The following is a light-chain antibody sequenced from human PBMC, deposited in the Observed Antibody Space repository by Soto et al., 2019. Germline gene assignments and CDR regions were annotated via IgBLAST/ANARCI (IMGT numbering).Light chain of an antibody. CDR3: QQYYSFPWT. J-gene: IGKJ1*01. Sequence: DVQLTQSPSFLSASVGDRVTITCRASQGISSYLAWYQQKPGKAPKLLIYAASTLQSGVPSRFSGSGSGTEFTLTISCLQSEDFATYYCQQYYSFPWTFGQGTKV. V-gene: IGKV1-9*01. CDR1: QGISSY. CDR2: AAS.